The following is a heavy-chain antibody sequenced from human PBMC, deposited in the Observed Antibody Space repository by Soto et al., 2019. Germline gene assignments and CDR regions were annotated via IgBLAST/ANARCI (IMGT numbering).Heavy chain of an antibody. CDR3: ASLYSYGSPDYYYGMDV. D-gene: IGHD5-18*01. V-gene: IGHV4-4*07. J-gene: IGHJ6*02. Sequence: SETLSLTCTVSGGSVSSYYWSWIRQPAGKGLEWIGRIYTSGSTNYNPSLKSRVTMSVETSKNQFSLKLSSVTAADTAVYYCASLYSYGSPDYYYGMDVWGQGTTVTVSS. CDR1: GGSVSSYY. CDR2: IYTSGST.